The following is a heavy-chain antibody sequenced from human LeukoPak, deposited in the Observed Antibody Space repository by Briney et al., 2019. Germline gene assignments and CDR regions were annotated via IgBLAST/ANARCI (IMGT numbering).Heavy chain of an antibody. CDR1: GFTFSAYS. V-gene: IGHV3-30*18. J-gene: IGHJ4*02. CDR2: ISYDGNYR. D-gene: IGHD5-12*01. Sequence: GGSLRLSCAASGFTFSAYSIHWVRQAPGKGLEWVTVISYDGNYRNYAYSVKGRFTVSRDDSKNTLYLQMNSLTTEDTAVYYCAKDRGGYTYYPFLSYFFDSWGQGTLVTVSS. CDR3: AKDRGGYTYYPFLSYFFDS.